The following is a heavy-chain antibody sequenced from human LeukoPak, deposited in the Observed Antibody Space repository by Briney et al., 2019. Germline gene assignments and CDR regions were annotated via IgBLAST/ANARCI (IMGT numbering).Heavy chain of an antibody. CDR3: ARERQLHYFDY. CDR1: GGSFSGYY. J-gene: IGHJ4*02. D-gene: IGHD6-6*01. V-gene: IGHV4-34*01. CDR2: INHSGST. Sequence: SETLSLTCAVYGGSFSGYYWSWIRQPPGKGLEWIGEINHSGSTNYNPSLKSRVTISVDTSKNQFSLNLSSVTAADTAVYYCARERQLHYFDYWGQGTLVTVSS.